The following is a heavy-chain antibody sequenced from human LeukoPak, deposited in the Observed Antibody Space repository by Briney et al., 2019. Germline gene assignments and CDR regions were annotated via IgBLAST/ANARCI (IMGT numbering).Heavy chain of an antibody. D-gene: IGHD5-18*01. J-gene: IGHJ4*02. Sequence: GGSLRLSCAASGFTFSSYAMSWVRQAPGMGLEWVSAISGSGGSTYYADSVKGRFTISRDNSKNTLYLQMNSLRAEDTAVYYCAKDPVQLWSPLFDYWGQGTLVTVSS. CDR1: GFTFSSYA. V-gene: IGHV3-23*01. CDR2: ISGSGGST. CDR3: AKDPVQLWSPLFDY.